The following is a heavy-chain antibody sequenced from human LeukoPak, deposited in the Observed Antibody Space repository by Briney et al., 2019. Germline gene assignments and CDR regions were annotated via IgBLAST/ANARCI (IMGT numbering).Heavy chain of an antibody. Sequence: NPSQTLSLTCTVSGGSISSGDYYWSWIRQPPGKGLEWIGYIYYSGSTYYNPSLKSRVTISVDTSKNQFSLKLSSVTAADTAVYYCARDLRWWEEKDGGNWFDPWGQGTLVIVSS. CDR2: IYYSGST. CDR1: GGSISSGDYY. D-gene: IGHD2-21*01. J-gene: IGHJ5*02. V-gene: IGHV4-30-4*08. CDR3: ARDLRWWEEKDGGNWFDP.